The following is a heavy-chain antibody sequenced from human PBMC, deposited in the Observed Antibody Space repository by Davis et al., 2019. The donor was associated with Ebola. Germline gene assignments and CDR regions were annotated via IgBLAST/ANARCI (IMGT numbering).Heavy chain of an antibody. CDR1: GFTFSSYS. CDR2: ISYDGSNK. D-gene: IGHD6-13*01. V-gene: IGHV3-30*03. J-gene: IGHJ5*02. Sequence: GESLKISCAASGFTFSSYSMNWVRQAPGKGLEWVAVISYDGSNKYYADSVKGRFTISRDNSKNTLYLQMNSLRAEDTAVYYCARDRDSSSWPLNWFDPWGQGTLVTVSS. CDR3: ARDRDSSSWPLNWFDP.